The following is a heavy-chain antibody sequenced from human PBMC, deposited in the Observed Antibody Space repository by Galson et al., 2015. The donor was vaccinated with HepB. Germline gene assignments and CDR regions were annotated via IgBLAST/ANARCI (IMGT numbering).Heavy chain of an antibody. CDR2: INPSGGST. V-gene: IGHV1-46*01. D-gene: IGHD2-8*02. J-gene: IGHJ4*01. Sequence: SCKASGYTFTSYYMHWVRQAPRQGLEWMGIINPSGGSTSYAQKFQGRVTMTRDTSTSTVYMELSSLRSEDTAVCYCARGQYCITGACPYYFDYWGHGIMVTVSS. CDR3: ARGQYCITGACPYYFDY. CDR1: GYTFTSYY.